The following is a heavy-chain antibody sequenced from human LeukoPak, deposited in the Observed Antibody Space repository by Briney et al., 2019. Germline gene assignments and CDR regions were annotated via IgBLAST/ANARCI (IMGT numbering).Heavy chain of an antibody. Sequence: GGSLRLSCAASGFTFSSYWMHWVRQAPGKGLVWVSRINSDGSSTSYADSVKGRFTISRDNAKNTLYLQMNSLRAEDTAVYYCARFPGWYGGAYYFDYWGQGTLVTVSS. CDR1: GFTFSSYW. CDR3: ARFPGWYGGAYYFDY. J-gene: IGHJ4*02. V-gene: IGHV3-74*01. D-gene: IGHD6-19*01. CDR2: INSDGSST.